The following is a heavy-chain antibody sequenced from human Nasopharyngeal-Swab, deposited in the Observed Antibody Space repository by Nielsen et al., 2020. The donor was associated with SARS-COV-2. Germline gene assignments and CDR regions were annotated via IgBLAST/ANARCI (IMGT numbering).Heavy chain of an antibody. Sequence: GGSLRLSCQVSGVRFTNEWIGWVRQMPGKGLEWMGIIYPGDSDTRYSPSFQGQVTISADKSISTAYLQWSSLKASDTAMYYCARGLIAAAGIFDYWGQGTLVTVSS. CDR2: IYPGDSDT. D-gene: IGHD6-13*01. V-gene: IGHV5-51*01. J-gene: IGHJ4*02. CDR3: ARGLIAAAGIFDY. CDR1: GVRFTNEW.